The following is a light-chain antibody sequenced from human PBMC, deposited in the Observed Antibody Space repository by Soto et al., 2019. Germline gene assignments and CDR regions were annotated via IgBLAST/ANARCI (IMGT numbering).Light chain of an antibody. CDR1: TSDVGYYDI. Sequence: QSALTQPASVSGSPGQSITISCAGTTSDVGYYDIVSWYQQYPGRAPKLLIYEVDKRPSGISVRFSGSKSGVTASLTISGLLPEDEDVYFGCTYGGQVLIFGGGTQLTVL. CDR3: CTYGGQVLI. J-gene: IGLJ2*01. V-gene: IGLV2-23*02. CDR2: EVD.